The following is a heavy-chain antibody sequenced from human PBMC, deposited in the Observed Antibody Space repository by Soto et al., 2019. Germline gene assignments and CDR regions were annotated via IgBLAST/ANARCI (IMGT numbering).Heavy chain of an antibody. CDR2: ISSSSSYI. CDR1: GFTFSSYS. D-gene: IGHD6-19*01. V-gene: IGHV3-21*01. CDR3: ARDRQWLPREDFDY. Sequence: EVQLVESGGGLVKPGGSLTLSCAASGFTFSSYSMNWVRQAPGKGLEWVSSISSSSSYIYSADSEKGRFTISREKAKNSMDLQMNSLRAEDTAVYYCARDRQWLPREDFDYWGQGTLVTVSS. J-gene: IGHJ4*02.